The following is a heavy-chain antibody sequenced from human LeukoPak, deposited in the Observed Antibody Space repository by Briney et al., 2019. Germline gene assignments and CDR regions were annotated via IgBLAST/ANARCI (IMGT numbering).Heavy chain of an antibody. D-gene: IGHD6-13*01. CDR3: AREGAAAVDYFDY. CDR1: GFTFSSYW. J-gene: IGHJ4*02. Sequence: GGSLRLSCAASGFTFSSYWMSWVRQAPGKGPEWVANIKQDGSEKYYVDSVKGRFTISRDNAKNSLYLQMNSLRAEDTAVYYCAREGAAAVDYFDYWGQGTLVTVSS. CDR2: IKQDGSEK. V-gene: IGHV3-7*03.